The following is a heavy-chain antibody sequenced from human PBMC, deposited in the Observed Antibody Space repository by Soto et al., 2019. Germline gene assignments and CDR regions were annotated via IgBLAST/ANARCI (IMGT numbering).Heavy chain of an antibody. CDR1: GGTFSSYA. J-gene: IGHJ4*02. D-gene: IGHD6-19*01. CDR3: ARVPAIAVAGTFDY. V-gene: IGHV1-69*06. Sequence: QVQLVQSGAEVKKPGSSVKVSCKASGGTFSSYAISWVRQAPGQGLEWMGGIIPIFGTANYAQKFQGRVTLTADKSTSTAYMELSSLSSEDTAVYYCARVPAIAVAGTFDYWGQGTLVTVSS. CDR2: IIPIFGTA.